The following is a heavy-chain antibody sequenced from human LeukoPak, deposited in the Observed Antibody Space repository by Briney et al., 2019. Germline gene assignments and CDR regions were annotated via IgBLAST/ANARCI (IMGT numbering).Heavy chain of an antibody. J-gene: IGHJ6*02. V-gene: IGHV4-34*01. CDR2: INHSGST. D-gene: IGHD4-17*01. CDR1: GGSFSGYY. Sequence: PSETLSLTCAVYGGSFSGYYWSWIRQPPGKGLEWIGEINHSGSTNYNPSLKSRVTISVDTSKNQFSLKLSSVTAADTAVYYCLGLNTVTTINNYGKDVWGQGTTVTVSS. CDR3: LGLNTVTTINNYGKDV.